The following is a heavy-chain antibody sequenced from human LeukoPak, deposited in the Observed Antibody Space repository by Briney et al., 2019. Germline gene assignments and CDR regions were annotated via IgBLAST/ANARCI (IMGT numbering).Heavy chain of an antibody. J-gene: IGHJ4*02. CDR2: INSDGSWT. CDR1: GNYW. CDR3: AKAGNYYDSSGYSTSFDY. Sequence: PGGSLRLSCAASGNYWMHWVRQAPGKGLVWVSHINSDGSWTSYADSVKGRFTISRDNSKNTLYLQVNSLRAEDTAVYYCAKAGNYYDSSGYSTSFDYWGQGTLVTVSS. D-gene: IGHD3-22*01. V-gene: IGHV3-74*01.